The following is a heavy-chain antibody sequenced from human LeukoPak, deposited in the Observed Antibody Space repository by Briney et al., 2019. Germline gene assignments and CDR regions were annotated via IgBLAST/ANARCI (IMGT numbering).Heavy chain of an antibody. Sequence: GGSLRLSCVASGFTFSTYAMRWVRQAPGKGLEWVSSISVGGGGTYYADSVRGRFTIARGISENTLFLHMNSLRAQDTAVYYCVKDWRDDSNCGNDCLQYWGQGTLVTVSS. CDR1: GFTFSTYA. V-gene: IGHV3-23*01. D-gene: IGHD2-21*01. CDR2: ISVGGGGT. CDR3: VKDWRDDSNCGNDCLQY. J-gene: IGHJ4*02.